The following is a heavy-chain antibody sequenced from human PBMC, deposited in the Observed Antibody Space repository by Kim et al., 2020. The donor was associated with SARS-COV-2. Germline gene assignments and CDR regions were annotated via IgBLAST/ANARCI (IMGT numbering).Heavy chain of an antibody. J-gene: IGHJ4*02. Sequence: ASVKVSCKASGYTFTSYAMHWVRQAPGQRLEWMGWINAGNGNTKYSQKFQGRVTITRDTSASTAYMELSSLRSEDTAVYYCAREGRITMVRGVIITGTGVDYWGQGTLVTVSS. CDR1: GYTFTSYA. CDR3: AREGRITMVRGVIITGTGVDY. CDR2: INAGNGNT. V-gene: IGHV1-3*01. D-gene: IGHD3-10*01.